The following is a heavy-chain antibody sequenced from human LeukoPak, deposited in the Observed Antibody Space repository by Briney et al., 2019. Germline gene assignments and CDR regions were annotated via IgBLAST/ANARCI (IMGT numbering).Heavy chain of an antibody. D-gene: IGHD3-16*02. Sequence: GGSLRLSCTTSGLTFDDYAMHWVRQGPGKGLEWVSSISWNSVNIVYADSVKGRFTISRDNAKHSLYLQMNSLRAEDTALYYCARALTFGEVIVHSFDIWGQGTMVTVSS. V-gene: IGHV3-9*01. J-gene: IGHJ3*02. CDR1: GLTFDDYA. CDR3: ARALTFGEVIVHSFDI. CDR2: ISWNSVNI.